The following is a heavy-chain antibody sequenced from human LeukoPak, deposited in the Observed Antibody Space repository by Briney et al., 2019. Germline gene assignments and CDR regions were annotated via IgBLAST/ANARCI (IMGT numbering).Heavy chain of an antibody. V-gene: IGHV3-48*02. CDR3: AREQRWLQSLFDY. CDR1: GVTLRNYW. CDR2: ISSSSSTI. D-gene: IGHD5-24*01. Sequence: GGSLRLSCAASGVTLRNYWMHWVRQAPGKGLEWVSYISSSSSTIYYADSVKGRFTISRDNAKNSLYLQMNSLRDEDTAVYYCAREQRWLQSLFDYWGQGTLVTVSS. J-gene: IGHJ4*02.